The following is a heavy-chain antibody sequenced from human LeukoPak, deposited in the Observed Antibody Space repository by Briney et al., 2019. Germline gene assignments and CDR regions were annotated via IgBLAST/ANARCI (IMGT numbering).Heavy chain of an antibody. D-gene: IGHD3-3*01. CDR3: ARDYAATIFGVVTTPETNWFDP. Sequence: SETLSLTYTVSGGSISSYYWSWIRQPAGKGLEWIGRIYTSGSTNYNPSLKSRVTMSVDTSKNQFSLKLSSVTAADTAVYYCARDYAATIFGVVTTPETNWFDPWGQGTLVTVSS. J-gene: IGHJ5*02. CDR2: IYTSGST. CDR1: GGSISSYY. V-gene: IGHV4-4*07.